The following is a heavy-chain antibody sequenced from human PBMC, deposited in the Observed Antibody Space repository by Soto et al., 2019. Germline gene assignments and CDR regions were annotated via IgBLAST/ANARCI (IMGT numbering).Heavy chain of an antibody. V-gene: IGHV3-21*01. CDR3: ATSLAVQLGYYGMDV. J-gene: IGHJ6*02. Sequence: PGGSLRLSCAASGFTFSSYSLNWVRQAPGKGLEWVSSISGGGRDIKYGDSVKGRFIISRDNAMDSLHLQMYSLRADDTAIYFCATSLAVQLGYYGMDVWGPGTTVTAP. CDR1: GFTFSSYS. D-gene: IGHD6-6*01. CDR2: ISGGGRDI.